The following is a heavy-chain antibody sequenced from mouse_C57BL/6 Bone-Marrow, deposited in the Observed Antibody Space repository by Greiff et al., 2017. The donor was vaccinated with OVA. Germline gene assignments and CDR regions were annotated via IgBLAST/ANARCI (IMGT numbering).Heavy chain of an antibody. J-gene: IGHJ3*01. CDR2: INPNYGTT. CDR3: AREGYYGSSLAWFAY. CDR1: GYSFTDYN. Sequence: VQLQQSGPELVKPGASVKISCKASGYSFTDYNMNWVKQSHGKSLEWIGVINPNYGTTSYNQKFKGKATLTVNPSSGTAYVQLNSLTSEDSAVYVCAREGYYGSSLAWFAYWGQGTLVTVSA. D-gene: IGHD1-1*01. V-gene: IGHV1-39*01.